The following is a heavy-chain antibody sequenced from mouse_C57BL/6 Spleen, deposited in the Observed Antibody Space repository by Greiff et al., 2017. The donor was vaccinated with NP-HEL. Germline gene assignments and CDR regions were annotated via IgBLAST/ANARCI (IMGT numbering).Heavy chain of an antibody. V-gene: IGHV1-26*01. J-gene: IGHJ4*01. CDR2: INPNNGGT. CDR1: GYTFTDYY. Sequence: EVKLMESGPELVKPGASVKISCKASGYTFTDYYMNWVKQSHGKSLEWIGDINPNNGGTSYNQKFKGKATLTVDKSSSTAYMELRSLTSEDSAVYYCARSGDLNYWGQGTSVTVSS. D-gene: IGHD3-1*01. CDR3: ARSGDLNY.